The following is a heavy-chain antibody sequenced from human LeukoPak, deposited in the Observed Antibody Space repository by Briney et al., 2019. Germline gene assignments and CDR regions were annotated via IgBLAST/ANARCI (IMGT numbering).Heavy chain of an antibody. D-gene: IGHD1-14*01. CDR1: GFTFSDYG. J-gene: IGHJ6*03. CDR2: IRYDETTK. CDR3: AKTGFQWGDYYYYMDV. V-gene: IGHV3-30*02. Sequence: GGSLRLSCAASGFTFSDYGMHWVRQAPGKGLEWVAFIRYDETTKFYADSVEGRFTISRDNSKNTLYLQMTSLRVEDTAVYSCAKTGFQWGDYYYYMDVWGKGTTVTVSS.